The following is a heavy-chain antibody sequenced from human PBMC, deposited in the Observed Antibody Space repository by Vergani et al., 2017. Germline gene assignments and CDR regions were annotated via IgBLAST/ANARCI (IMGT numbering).Heavy chain of an antibody. V-gene: IGHV4-38-2*02. CDR2: IYHSGST. D-gene: IGHD2-21*02. Sequence: QVQLQESGPGLVKPSEPLSLTCTVSGYSISSGYYWGWIRQPPGKGLEWIGSIYHSGSTYYNPSLKSRVTISVDTSKNQFSLKLSSVTAADTAVYYCARDLFSVVTGGPYWFDPWGQGTLVTVSS. CDR1: GYSISSGYY. J-gene: IGHJ5*02. CDR3: ARDLFSVVTGGPYWFDP.